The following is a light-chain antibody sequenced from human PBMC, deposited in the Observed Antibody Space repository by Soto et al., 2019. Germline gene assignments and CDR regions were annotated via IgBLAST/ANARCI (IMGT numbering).Light chain of an antibody. CDR2: DVT. CDR1: SSDVGAYNY. J-gene: IGLJ2*01. V-gene: IGLV2-14*01. CDR3: SSYTRSTTLVV. Sequence: QSALTQPASVSGSPGQSITISCTGISSDVGAYNYVSWYQQHPGKAPKLMIYDVTNRPSGVSSRFSGSKSGNTASLTISGLQAKDEADYYCSSYTRSTTLVVFGGGTKLTVL.